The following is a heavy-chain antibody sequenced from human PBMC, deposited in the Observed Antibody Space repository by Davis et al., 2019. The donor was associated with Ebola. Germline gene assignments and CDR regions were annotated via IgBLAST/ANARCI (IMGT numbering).Heavy chain of an antibody. V-gene: IGHV4-39*07. D-gene: IGHD1-26*01. J-gene: IGHJ1*01. Sequence: PSETLSLTCTVSGGSISSSSYYWGWIRQPPGKGLEWIGSIYYSGSTYYNPSLKSRVTISVDTSKNQFSLKLSSVTAADTAVYYCARDGGERYSGSYYSGYFQHWGQGTLVTVSS. CDR1: GGSISSSSYY. CDR2: IYYSGST. CDR3: ARDGGERYSGSYYSGYFQH.